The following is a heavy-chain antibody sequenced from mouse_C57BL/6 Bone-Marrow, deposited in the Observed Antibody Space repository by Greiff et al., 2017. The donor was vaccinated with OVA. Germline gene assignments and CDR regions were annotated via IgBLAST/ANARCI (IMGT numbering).Heavy chain of an antibody. CDR1: GYTFTSYG. J-gene: IGHJ1*03. Sequence: QVHVKQSGAELARPGASVKLSCKASGYTFTSYGISWVKQRTGQGLEWIGEIYPRSGNTYYNEKFKGKATLTADKSSSTAYMELRSLTSEDSAVYFCARWPYGSSYVWYFDVWGTGTTVTVSS. V-gene: IGHV1-81*01. D-gene: IGHD1-1*01. CDR3: ARWPYGSSYVWYFDV. CDR2: IYPRSGNT.